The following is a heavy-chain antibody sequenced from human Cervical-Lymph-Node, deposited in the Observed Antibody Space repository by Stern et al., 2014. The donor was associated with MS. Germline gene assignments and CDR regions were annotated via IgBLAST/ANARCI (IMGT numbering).Heavy chain of an antibody. CDR1: GFTFRNYW. J-gene: IGHJ6*02. CDR3: ARDGRGYYYGMDV. CDR2: IKQDGSEK. V-gene: IGHV3-7*01. Sequence: EVQLVESGGGLVQPGGSLRVSCAASGFTFRNYWMSWVRQAPGKGLEWVANIKQDGSEKYYVDSVKGRFTISRDNAKNSLYLQMNSLRAEDTAVYYCARDGRGYYYGMDVWGQGTTVTVSS.